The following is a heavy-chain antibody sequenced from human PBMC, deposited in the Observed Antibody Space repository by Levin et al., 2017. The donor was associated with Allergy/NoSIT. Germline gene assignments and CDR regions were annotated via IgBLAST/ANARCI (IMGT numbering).Heavy chain of an antibody. CDR2: IYPGDSDT. CDR3: ARHNGFSGLDYYYYYGMDV. J-gene: IGHJ6*02. CDR1: GYSFTSYW. Sequence: GESLKISCKGSGYSFTSYWIGWVRQMPGKGLEWMGIIYPGDSDTRYSPSFQGQVTISADKSISTAYLQWSSLKASDTAMYYCARHNGFSGLDYYYYYGMDVWGQGTTVTVSS. V-gene: IGHV5-51*01. D-gene: IGHD2-8*01.